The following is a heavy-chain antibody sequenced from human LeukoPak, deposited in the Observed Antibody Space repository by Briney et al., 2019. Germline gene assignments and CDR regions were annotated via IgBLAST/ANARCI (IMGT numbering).Heavy chain of an antibody. CDR2: IYTSGST. CDR1: GGSISSYY. D-gene: IGHD4-17*01. J-gene: IGHJ6*03. CDR3: ARQSTVTKGVGYYYYYMDV. V-gene: IGHV4-4*07. Sequence: PSETLSLTCTVSGGSISSYYWSWIRQPAGKGLEWIGRIYTSGSTNYNPSLKSRVTMSDDTSKNQFSLSLSSVTAADTAVYYCARQSTVTKGVGYYYYYMDVWGKGTTVTVSS.